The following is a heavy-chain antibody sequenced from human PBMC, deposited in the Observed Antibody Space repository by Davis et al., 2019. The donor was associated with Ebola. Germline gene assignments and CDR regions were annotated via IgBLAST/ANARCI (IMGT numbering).Heavy chain of an antibody. Sequence: ASVKVSCKASGYTFTSYAMNWVRQAPGQGLEWMGIINPSGGSTSYAQKFQGRVTMTRDTSTSTVYMELSSLRSEDTAVYYCAREPIVVVTATYYYYGMDVWGQGTTVTVSS. CDR3: AREPIVVVTATYYYYGMDV. D-gene: IGHD2-21*02. CDR2: INPSGGST. J-gene: IGHJ6*02. V-gene: IGHV1-46*03. CDR1: GYTFTSYA.